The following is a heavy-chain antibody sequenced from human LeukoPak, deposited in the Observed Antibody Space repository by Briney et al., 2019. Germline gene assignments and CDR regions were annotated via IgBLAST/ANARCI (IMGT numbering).Heavy chain of an antibody. CDR3: ARATGSSSWYPDAFDI. CDR1: GFTVSSNY. V-gene: IGHV3-66*01. CDR2: IYSGGST. J-gene: IGHJ3*02. Sequence: GGSLRLSCAASGFTVSSNYMSWVRQAPGKGLEWVSVIYSGGSTYYADSVKGRFTISRDNSKNTLYLQMNSLRAEDTAVYYCARATGSSSWYPDAFDIWGQGTMVTVSS. D-gene: IGHD6-13*01.